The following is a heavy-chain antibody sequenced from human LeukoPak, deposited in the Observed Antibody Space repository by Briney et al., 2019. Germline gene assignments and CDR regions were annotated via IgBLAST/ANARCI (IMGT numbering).Heavy chain of an antibody. CDR3: AKDLLIGWYAPYYYYYGMDV. J-gene: IGHJ6*02. CDR2: INHSGST. CDR1: GGSFSGYY. V-gene: IGHV4-34*01. Sequence: SETLSLTCAVYGGSFSGYYWSWIRQPPGKGLEWIGEINHSGSTYYNPSLKSRVTISVDSSKNQFSLKLTSVTAADTAVYYCAKDLLIGWYAPYYYYYGMDVWGQGTTVTVSS. D-gene: IGHD6-19*01.